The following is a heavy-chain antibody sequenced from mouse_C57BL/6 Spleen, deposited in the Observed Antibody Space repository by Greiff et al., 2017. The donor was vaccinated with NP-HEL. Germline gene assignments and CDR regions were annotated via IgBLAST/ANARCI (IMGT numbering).Heavy chain of an antibody. V-gene: IGHV7-3*01. CDR3: ERYRTAQATFDY. Sequence: EVMLVESGGGLVQPGGSLSLSCAASGFTFTDYYMSWVRQPPGKALEWLGFIRNKANGYTTEYSASVKGRFTISRDNSRSILYLQMNALRAEDSANYYCERYRTAQATFDYWGQGTTLTVSS. CDR1: GFTFTDYY. J-gene: IGHJ2*01. D-gene: IGHD3-2*02. CDR2: IRNKANGYTT.